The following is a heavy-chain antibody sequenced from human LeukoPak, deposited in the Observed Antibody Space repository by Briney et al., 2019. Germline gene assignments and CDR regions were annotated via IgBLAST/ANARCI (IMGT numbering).Heavy chain of an antibody. V-gene: IGHV1-69*05. CDR1: GGTFSSYA. CDR3: ARDGCWRVGSCYSSL. J-gene: IGHJ4*02. CDR2: IIPIFGTA. Sequence: SVKVSCKASGGTFSSYAISWVRQAPGQGLEWMGGIIPIFGTANYAQKFQGRVTITTDESTSTAYMELSSLRSEDTAVYYCARDGCWRVGSCYSSLWCQGTPV. D-gene: IGHD2-15*01.